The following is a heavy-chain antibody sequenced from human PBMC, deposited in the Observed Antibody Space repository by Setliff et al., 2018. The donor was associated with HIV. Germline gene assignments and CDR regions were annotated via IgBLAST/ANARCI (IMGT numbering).Heavy chain of an antibody. CDR1: GFTVSNNY. J-gene: IGHJ6*03. CDR3: ARVFWYGLPQIYYYMDV. D-gene: IGHD2-8*02. Sequence: GGSLRLSCAASGFTVSNNYMKWVRQAPGKGLEWVSLIYSGGSTYYADSVKGRFTISRDNSKNTLYLQMNSLRAEDTAVYYCARVFWYGLPQIYYYMDVWGKGTTVTVSS. V-gene: IGHV3-53*01. CDR2: IYSGGST.